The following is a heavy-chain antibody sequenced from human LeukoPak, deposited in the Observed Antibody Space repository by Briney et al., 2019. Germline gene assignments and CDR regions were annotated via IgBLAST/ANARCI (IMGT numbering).Heavy chain of an antibody. D-gene: IGHD3-3*01. J-gene: IGHJ4*02. CDR3: ARGAEYYAIWRGYAGYSDY. V-gene: IGHV4-38-2*02. CDR2: ISHRGST. CDR1: GGSISSYY. Sequence: SETLSLTCTVSGGSISSYYWTWIRQPPGKGLEWVGSISHRGSTYYNPSLRSRITISLDRSKQKFSLKLTSVTAADTAVYFCARGAEYYAIWRGYAGYSDYWGQGISVTVSS.